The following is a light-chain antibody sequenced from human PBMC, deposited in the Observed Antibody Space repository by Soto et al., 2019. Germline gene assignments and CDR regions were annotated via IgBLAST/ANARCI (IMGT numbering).Light chain of an antibody. Sequence: QSALTQPASVSGSPGQSITISCTGTSSDVGGYNYVAWYQQHPGKVPRLMIYEVNKRPSGVPDRFSGSKSGNTASLTVSGLQAEDEVDYYCSSYAGSNYFYVFGTGTKLTVL. J-gene: IGLJ1*01. CDR1: SSDVGGYNY. CDR2: EVN. CDR3: SSYAGSNYFYV. V-gene: IGLV2-8*01.